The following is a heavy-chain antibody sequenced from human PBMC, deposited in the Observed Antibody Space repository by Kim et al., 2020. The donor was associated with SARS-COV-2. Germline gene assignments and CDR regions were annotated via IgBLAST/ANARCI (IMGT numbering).Heavy chain of an antibody. D-gene: IGHD3-10*01. CDR3: AKAKGRWFGELSRDWFDP. Sequence: GRFTISRDNAKNSLYLQMNSLRAEDTALYYCAKAKGRWFGELSRDWFDPWGQGTLVTVSS. V-gene: IGHV3-9*01. J-gene: IGHJ5*02.